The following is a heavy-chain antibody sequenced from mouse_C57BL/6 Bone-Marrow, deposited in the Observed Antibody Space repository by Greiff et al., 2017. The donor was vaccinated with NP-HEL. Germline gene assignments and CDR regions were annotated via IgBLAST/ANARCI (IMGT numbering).Heavy chain of an antibody. CDR1: GYTFTDYN. CDR2: INPNNGGT. CDR3: ARRDYYGSHYYAMDY. D-gene: IGHD1-1*01. Sequence: EVKLMESGPELVKPGASVKMSCKASGYTFTDYNMHWVKQSHGKSLEWIGYINPNNGGTSYNQKFKGKATLTVNKSSSTAYMELRSLTSEDSAVYYCARRDYYGSHYYAMDYWGQGTSVTVSS. V-gene: IGHV1-22*01. J-gene: IGHJ4*01.